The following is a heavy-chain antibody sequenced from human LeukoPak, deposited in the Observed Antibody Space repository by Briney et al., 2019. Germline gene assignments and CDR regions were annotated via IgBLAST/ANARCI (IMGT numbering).Heavy chain of an antibody. CDR2: ISGSGGST. CDR3: ASSRGYSCGYSDY. D-gene: IGHD5-18*01. CDR1: GFTFSSYA. J-gene: IGHJ4*02. Sequence: GGSLRLSCAASGFTFSSYAMSWVRQAPGKGLEWVSAISGSGGSTYYADSVKGRFTISRDNSKNTLYLQMNSLRAEDTAVYYCASSRGYSCGYSDYWGQGTLVTVSS. V-gene: IGHV3-23*01.